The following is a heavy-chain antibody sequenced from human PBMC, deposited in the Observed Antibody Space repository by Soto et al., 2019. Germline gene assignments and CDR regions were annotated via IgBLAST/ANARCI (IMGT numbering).Heavy chain of an antibody. J-gene: IGHJ6*02. CDR1: GYTFTSYG. CDR3: ARDHVVVPAANAYSYYGMDV. D-gene: IGHD2-2*01. Sequence: QVQLVQSGAEVKKPGASVKVSCKASGYTFTSYGISWVRQAPGQGLEWMGWISAYNGNTNYAQKLQGRVTMTTDTSTSTAYMEMRSLSSDDTAVYYCARDHVVVPAANAYSYYGMDVWGQGTTVTVSS. CDR2: ISAYNGNT. V-gene: IGHV1-18*01.